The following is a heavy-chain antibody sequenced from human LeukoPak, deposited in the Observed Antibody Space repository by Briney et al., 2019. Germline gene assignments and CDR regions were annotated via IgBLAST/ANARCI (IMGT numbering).Heavy chain of an antibody. V-gene: IGHV3-48*03. CDR2: VGSRGRSI. Sequence: GGSLRLSCVGSGFNFSSYGMNWVRQAPGKGLEWVSYVGSRGRSIYYADSVKGRFISSRDNSKNSLYLQMNSLRVEDTAVYYCAREAGTAFDLWGQGTTVTVSS. CDR1: GFNFSSYG. D-gene: IGHD3-10*01. J-gene: IGHJ3*01. CDR3: AREAGTAFDL.